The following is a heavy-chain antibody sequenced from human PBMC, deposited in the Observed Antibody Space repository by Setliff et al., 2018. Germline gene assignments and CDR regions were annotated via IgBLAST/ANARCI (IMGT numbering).Heavy chain of an antibody. CDR2: INPNSGGT. V-gene: IGHV1-2*02. Sequence: ASVKVSCKTSGYTFISYGLSWVRQATGQGLGWMGWINPNSGGTNYAQKFQGRVTMTWDTSITTAYMDLGRLMSHDTAVYFCARVSEQYLAFDYWGQGTLVTVSS. J-gene: IGHJ4*02. CDR1: GYTFISYG. CDR3: ARVSEQYLAFDY. D-gene: IGHD4-4*01.